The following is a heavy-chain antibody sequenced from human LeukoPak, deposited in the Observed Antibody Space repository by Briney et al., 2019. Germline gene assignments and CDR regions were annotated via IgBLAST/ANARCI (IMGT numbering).Heavy chain of an antibody. CDR2: INHSGST. CDR1: GGSISGGSHH. Sequence: SETLSLTCTVSGGSISGGSHHWGWFRQPPGKGLEWIGEINHSGSTNYNPSLKSRVTISVDTSKNQFSLKLSSVTAADTAVYYCARGGEMATDFDYWGQGTLVTVSS. CDR3: ARGGEMATDFDY. J-gene: IGHJ4*02. D-gene: IGHD5-24*01. V-gene: IGHV4-39*07.